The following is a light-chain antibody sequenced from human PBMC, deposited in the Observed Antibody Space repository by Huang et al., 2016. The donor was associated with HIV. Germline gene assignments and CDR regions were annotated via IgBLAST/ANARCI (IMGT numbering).Light chain of an antibody. Sequence: EIVLTQSPATLSLSPGEGTTLSCRASQSIGSYLAWYQQRPGQAPRLLIDDASVRATGIPARFSCRGSGTDFTLTISSLEPEDFAVYYCQQRNNWPPWTSGQGTKVELK. V-gene: IGKV3-11*01. CDR3: QQRNNWPPWT. CDR1: QSIGSY. CDR2: DAS. J-gene: IGKJ1*01.